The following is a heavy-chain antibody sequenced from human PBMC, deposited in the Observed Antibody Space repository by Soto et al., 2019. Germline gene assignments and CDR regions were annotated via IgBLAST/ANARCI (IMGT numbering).Heavy chain of an antibody. Sequence: PSETLSLTCTVSGGSISSGGYYWSWIRQHPGKGLEWIGYIYYSGSTYYNPSLKSRVTISVDTSKNQFSLKLSSVTAADTAVYYCARAGEVTMVRGVSYFDYWGQGTLVTVSS. V-gene: IGHV4-31*03. CDR2: IYYSGST. CDR3: ARAGEVTMVRGVSYFDY. CDR1: GGSISSGGYY. J-gene: IGHJ4*02. D-gene: IGHD3-10*01.